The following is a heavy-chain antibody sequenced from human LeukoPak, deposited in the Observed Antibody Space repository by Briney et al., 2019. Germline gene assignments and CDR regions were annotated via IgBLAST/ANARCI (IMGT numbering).Heavy chain of an antibody. CDR2: FYHGGST. J-gene: IGHJ4*02. Sequence: SETLSLTCTVSGCSISTGYYWDWIRQPPGKGLEWIGTFYHGGSTYYNPSLKSRVTISVDTSKNQFSLNLTSVTAADTAVYYCARSLIRDTAMSDFDYWGPGTLVTVSS. D-gene: IGHD5-18*01. CDR1: GCSISTGYY. V-gene: IGHV4-38-2*02. CDR3: ARSLIRDTAMSDFDY.